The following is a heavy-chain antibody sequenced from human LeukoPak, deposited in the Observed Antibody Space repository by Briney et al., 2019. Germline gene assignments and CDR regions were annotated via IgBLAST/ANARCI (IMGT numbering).Heavy chain of an antibody. J-gene: IGHJ4*03. Sequence: GGSLRLSCAASGFTFSSYAMHWVRQAPGKGLEWVAVTSYDGSNKYYADSVKGRFTISRDNSKNTLYLQMNSLRAEDMAVYYCASPYYYGSGRGKGGYFDYWGQGTLVTVSS. CDR1: GFTFSSYA. D-gene: IGHD3-10*01. V-gene: IGHV3-30-3*01. CDR3: ASPYYYGSGRGKGGYFDY. CDR2: TSYDGSNK.